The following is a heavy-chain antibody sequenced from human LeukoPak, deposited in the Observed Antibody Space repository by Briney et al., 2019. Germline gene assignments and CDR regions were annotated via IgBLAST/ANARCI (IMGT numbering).Heavy chain of an antibody. D-gene: IGHD2-21*02. Sequence: GGSLRLSCAASGFTFSSYGMHWVRQAPGKGLEWVAFIRYDGSNKYYADSVKGRFTISRDNSKNTLYLQMNSLRAEDTAVYYCAKTPQAYCGGDCYPSPDYWGQGTLVTVSS. V-gene: IGHV3-30*02. J-gene: IGHJ4*02. CDR2: IRYDGSNK. CDR3: AKTPQAYCGGDCYPSPDY. CDR1: GFTFSSYG.